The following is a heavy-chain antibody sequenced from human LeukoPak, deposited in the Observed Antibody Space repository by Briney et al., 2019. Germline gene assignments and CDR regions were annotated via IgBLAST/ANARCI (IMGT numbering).Heavy chain of an antibody. CDR3: ARAIGISGGIQIAAGRAYYYMDV. CDR2: IRYDGINK. Sequence: GGSLRLSCAASGSTFSSYGMHWVRQAPGKGLEWVAFIRYDGINKYYADSVKGRFTISRDNSKNTLYLQMNSLRAEDTAVYYCARAIGISGGIQIAAGRAYYYMDVWGKGTTVTVSS. CDR1: GSTFSSYG. V-gene: IGHV3-30*02. J-gene: IGHJ6*03. D-gene: IGHD6-13*01.